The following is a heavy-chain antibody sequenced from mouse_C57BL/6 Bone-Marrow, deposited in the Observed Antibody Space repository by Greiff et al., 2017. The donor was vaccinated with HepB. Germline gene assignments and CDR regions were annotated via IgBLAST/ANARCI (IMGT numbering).Heavy chain of an antibody. V-gene: IGHV1-72*01. J-gene: IGHJ4*01. CDR1: GYTFTSYW. CDR2: IDPNSGGT. CDR3: AALTTVVATNWDYAMDY. D-gene: IGHD1-1*01. Sequence: QVQLQQPGAELVKPGASVKLSCKASGYTFTSYWMHWVKQRPGRGLEWIGRIDPNSGGTKYNEKFKSKATLTVDKPSSTAYMQLSSLTSEDSAVYYGAALTTVVATNWDYAMDYWGQGTSVTVSS.